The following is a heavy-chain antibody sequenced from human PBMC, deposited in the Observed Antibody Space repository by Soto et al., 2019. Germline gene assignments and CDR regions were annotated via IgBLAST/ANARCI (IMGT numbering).Heavy chain of an antibody. CDR3: ARALPNRRGGDVMDV. Sequence: QVQLQESGPGLVKPSETLSLTCTVSGGSISSYYWSWIRHPAGKGLEWLGRIYTSGSTNDNPSLEGRVSMSVDTSRNQFSLKLSSVAAADRAVYYCARALPNRRGGDVMDVWGQGTTVTVSS. CDR2: IYTSGST. J-gene: IGHJ6*02. CDR1: GGSISSYY. V-gene: IGHV4-4*07.